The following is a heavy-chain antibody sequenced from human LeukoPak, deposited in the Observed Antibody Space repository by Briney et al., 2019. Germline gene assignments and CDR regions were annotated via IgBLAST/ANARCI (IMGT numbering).Heavy chain of an antibody. J-gene: IGHJ4*02. V-gene: IGHV4-39*07. Sequence: SETLSLTCTVSGGSISSSSYYRGWIRQPPGKGLEWIGSIYYSGSTYYNPSLKSRVTISVDTSKNQFSLKLSSVTAADTAVYYCARSRGRLLTSTFFDYWGQGTLVTVSS. CDR1: GGSISSSSYY. CDR3: ARSRGRLLTSTFFDY. CDR2: IYYSGST. D-gene: IGHD2/OR15-2a*01.